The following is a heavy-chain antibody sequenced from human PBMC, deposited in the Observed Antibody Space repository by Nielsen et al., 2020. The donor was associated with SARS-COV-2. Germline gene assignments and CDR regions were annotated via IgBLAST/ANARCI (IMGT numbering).Heavy chain of an antibody. Sequence: ASVKVSCKASGYTFTSYGISWVRQAPGQGLEWMGWISAYNGNTNYAQKLQGRVTMTTDTSTSTAYMELSSLRSEDTAVYYCARVGYSSSWPDVYYYYGMDVWGQGTTVTVSS. J-gene: IGHJ6*02. CDR2: ISAYNGNT. V-gene: IGHV1-18*04. D-gene: IGHD6-13*01. CDR3: ARVGYSSSWPDVYYYYGMDV. CDR1: GYTFTSYG.